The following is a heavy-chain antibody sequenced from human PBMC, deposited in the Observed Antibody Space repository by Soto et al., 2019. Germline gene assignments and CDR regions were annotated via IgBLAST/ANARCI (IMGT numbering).Heavy chain of an antibody. J-gene: IGHJ4*02. CDR3: ARVVPAGPYYDILTGYYGGGFDF. Sequence: QVQLVQSGAEVKKPGASVKVSCKASGYTFTSYGISWVRQAPGQGLEWMGWLSAYNGNTNYAQKLQGRVTMTTDTSTSTAYMELRSLRSDDTAVYYCARVVPAGPYYDILTGYYGGGFDFWGQGTLVTVSS. V-gene: IGHV1-18*01. D-gene: IGHD3-9*01. CDR2: LSAYNGNT. CDR1: GYTFTSYG.